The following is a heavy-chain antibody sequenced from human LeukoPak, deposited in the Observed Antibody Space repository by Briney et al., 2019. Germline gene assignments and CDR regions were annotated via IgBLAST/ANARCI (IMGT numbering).Heavy chain of an antibody. CDR2: ISSDGSNK. CDR3: ARDNDPDYSSSPGWFDP. D-gene: IGHD6-6*01. J-gene: IGHJ5*02. V-gene: IGHV3-30*01. Sequence: GGSLRLSCAAPGLNFSSYAMNWFRQAPGKGLEWVAVISSDGSNKFYADSVKGRFTVSRGNSKNTLFLLMNSLRTEDTAVYYCARDNDPDYSSSPGWFDPWGQGTLVTVSS. CDR1: GLNFSSYA.